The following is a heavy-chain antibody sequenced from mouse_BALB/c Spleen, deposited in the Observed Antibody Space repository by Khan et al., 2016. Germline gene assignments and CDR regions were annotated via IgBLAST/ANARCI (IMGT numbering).Heavy chain of an antibody. J-gene: IGHJ4*01. Sequence: QVQLQQPGAELVRPGASVKLSCKASDYTFTSYWINWVRQRPGQGLEWIGNIYPSDRYTNYNQKFKDKATLTVDKSSSTAYMQLSSPTSEDSAVYYCTRDGVRRRSYAMDYWGQGTSVTVSS. CDR2: IYPSDRYT. CDR1: DYTFTSYW. V-gene: IGHV1-69*02. D-gene: IGHD2-14*01. CDR3: TRDGVRRRSYAMDY.